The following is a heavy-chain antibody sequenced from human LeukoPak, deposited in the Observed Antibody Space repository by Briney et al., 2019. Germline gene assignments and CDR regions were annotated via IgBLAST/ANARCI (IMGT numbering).Heavy chain of an antibody. CDR1: GGSISSSNW. V-gene: IGHV4-4*02. Sequence: PSETLSLTCAVSGGSISSSNWWSWVRQPPGKGLEWIGEIYHSGSTNYNPSLKSRVTISVDKSKNQFSLKLSSVTAADTAVYYCARGSYYYDSSGPSRKEYYFDYWGQGTLVTVSS. CDR3: ARGSYYYDSSGPSRKEYYFDY. J-gene: IGHJ4*02. CDR2: IYHSGST. D-gene: IGHD3-22*01.